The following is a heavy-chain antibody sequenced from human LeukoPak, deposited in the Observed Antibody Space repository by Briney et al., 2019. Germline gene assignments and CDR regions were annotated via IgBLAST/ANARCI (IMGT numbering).Heavy chain of an antibody. Sequence: GGSLKLSCAASGFTFSGSAMHWVRQASGKGLEWVGRIRSKANSYATAYAASVKGRFTISRDDSKNTAYLQMNSLKTEDTAVYYCTRHPGIAAAGTTGYYYYGMDVWGQGTTVTVSS. V-gene: IGHV3-73*01. J-gene: IGHJ6*02. CDR2: IRSKANSYAT. D-gene: IGHD6-13*01. CDR1: GFTFSGSA. CDR3: TRHPGIAAAGTTGYYYYGMDV.